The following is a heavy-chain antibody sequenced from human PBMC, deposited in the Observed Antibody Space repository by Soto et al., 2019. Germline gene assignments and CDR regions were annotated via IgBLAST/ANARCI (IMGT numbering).Heavy chain of an antibody. CDR1: GFTFSSYA. V-gene: IGHV3-30-3*01. D-gene: IGHD2-15*01. CDR3: ARDSVVVAAWVGYYYGMDV. CDR2: ISYDGSNK. J-gene: IGHJ6*02. Sequence: QVQLVEAGGGVVQPGRSLRLSCAASGFTFSSYAMHWVRQAPGKGLEWVAVISYDGSNKYYADSVKGRFTISRDNSKNTLYLQINSLRAEDTAVYYCARDSVVVAAWVGYYYGMDVWGQGPTVTVSS.